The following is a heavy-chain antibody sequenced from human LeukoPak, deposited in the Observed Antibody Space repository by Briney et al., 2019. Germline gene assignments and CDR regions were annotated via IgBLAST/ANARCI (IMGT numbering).Heavy chain of an antibody. V-gene: IGHV3-23*01. CDR3: AKDLRARWELLSNAFDI. CDR1: GFTFSSYA. Sequence: PGGSLRLSCAASGFTFSSYAMSWVRQAPGKGLEWVSAISGSGGSTYYADSVKGRFTISRDNSKNTLYLQMNSLRAEDTAVYYCAKDLRARWELLSNAFDIWGQGTMVTVSS. J-gene: IGHJ3*02. D-gene: IGHD1-26*01. CDR2: ISGSGGST.